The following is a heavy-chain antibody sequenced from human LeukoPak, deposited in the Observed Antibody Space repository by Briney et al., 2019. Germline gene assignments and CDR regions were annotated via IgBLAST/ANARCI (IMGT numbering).Heavy chain of an antibody. D-gene: IGHD1-26*01. J-gene: IGHJ4*02. V-gene: IGHV4-39*07. CDR2: IYYSGST. Sequence: PSETLSLTCTVSGGSISSSSYYWGWIRQPPGKGLEWIGSIYYSGSTYYNPSLKSRVTISVDTSKNQFSLKLSSVTAADTAVYYCARGEGATGFVGYYFDYWGQGTLVTVSS. CDR1: GGSISSSSYY. CDR3: ARGEGATGFVGYYFDY.